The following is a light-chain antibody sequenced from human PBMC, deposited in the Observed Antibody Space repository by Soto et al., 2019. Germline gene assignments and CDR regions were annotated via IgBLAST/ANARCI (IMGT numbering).Light chain of an antibody. Sequence: QSALTQPASVSGSPGQSITISCTGTSTDVGGYKYVSWYQQHPGTAPKLMIFEVNGRPSGVSDRFSGSKSGNTASLIISGLQPEDEADYYCSSFSSSSTPYVFGTGTQLTVL. J-gene: IGLJ1*01. CDR1: STDVGGYKY. CDR2: EVN. CDR3: SSFSSSSTPYV. V-gene: IGLV2-14*01.